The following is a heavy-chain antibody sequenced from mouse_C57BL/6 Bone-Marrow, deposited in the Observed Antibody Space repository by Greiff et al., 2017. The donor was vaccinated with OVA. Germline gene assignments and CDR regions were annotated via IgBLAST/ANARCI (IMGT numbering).Heavy chain of an antibody. Sequence: QVQLQQSGAELARPGASVKLSCKASGYTFTSYGISWVKQRTGQGLEWIGEIYPRSGNTYYNEKFKGKATLTADKSSSTAYMELRSLTSADSAVYYCAGGPVVAPFDCWDQGTTLTVSA. CDR1: GYTFTSYG. V-gene: IGHV1-81*01. J-gene: IGHJ2*01. CDR3: AGGPVVAPFDC. D-gene: IGHD1-1*01. CDR2: IYPRSGNT.